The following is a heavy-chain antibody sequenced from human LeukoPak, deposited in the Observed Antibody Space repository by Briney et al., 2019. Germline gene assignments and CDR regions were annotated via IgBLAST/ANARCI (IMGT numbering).Heavy chain of an antibody. Sequence: GSLRLSCAASGFTLSYYGMHWVRQAPGKGLEWVAFIQYDGSDKYYVDSVKGRFTISRDNSKNTLYLQMNSLRAEDTAMYYCAKIPGSSTYFDYWGQGTLVTVSS. CDR2: IQYDGSDK. J-gene: IGHJ4*02. V-gene: IGHV3-30*02. D-gene: IGHD6-6*01. CDR3: AKIPGSSTYFDY. CDR1: GFTLSYYG.